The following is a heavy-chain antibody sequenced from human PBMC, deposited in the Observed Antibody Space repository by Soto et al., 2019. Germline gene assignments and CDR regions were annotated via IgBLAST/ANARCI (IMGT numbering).Heavy chain of an antibody. D-gene: IGHD2-15*01. CDR1: GFTFDDYA. CDR3: AKDLSVGYCSGGSCYDAFDI. Sequence: GGSLRLSCAASGFTFDDYAMHWVRQAPGKGLEWVSGISWNSGSIGYVDSVKGRFTISRDNAKNSLYLQMNSLRAEDTALYYCAKDLSVGYCSGGSCYDAFDIWGQGTMVTVSS. CDR2: ISWNSGSI. V-gene: IGHV3-9*01. J-gene: IGHJ3*02.